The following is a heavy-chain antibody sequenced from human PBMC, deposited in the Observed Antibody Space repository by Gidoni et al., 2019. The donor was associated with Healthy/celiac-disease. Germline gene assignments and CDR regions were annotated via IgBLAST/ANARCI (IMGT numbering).Heavy chain of an antibody. CDR1: GFTFSRYS. D-gene: IGHD3-9*01. V-gene: IGHV3-21*01. CDR3: ARETPNYDILTGYLNWFDP. Sequence: EVQLVESGGGLVKPGGSMRLSCAASGFTFSRYSMNWVRQAPGKGLEWVSSISSSSSYIYYADSVKGRFTISRDNSKNSLYLQMNSLRAEDTAVYYCARETPNYDILTGYLNWFDPWGQGTLVTVSS. J-gene: IGHJ5*02. CDR2: ISSSSSYI.